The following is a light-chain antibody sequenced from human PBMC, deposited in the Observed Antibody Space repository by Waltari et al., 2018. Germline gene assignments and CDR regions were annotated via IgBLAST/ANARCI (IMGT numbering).Light chain of an antibody. CDR3: QHYYSYPLT. V-gene: IGKV1-8*01. CDR2: ATS. J-gene: IGKJ1*01. CDR1: QGIRRH. Sequence: AIRMTQSPSSFAASTGDRVTITCRASQGIRRHLAWYQQKPGKAPELLIYATSSLQSGVPSRCCGSWSGTAFPLTISCLQPDDFATYYCQHYYSYPLTFGQGSTVEVK.